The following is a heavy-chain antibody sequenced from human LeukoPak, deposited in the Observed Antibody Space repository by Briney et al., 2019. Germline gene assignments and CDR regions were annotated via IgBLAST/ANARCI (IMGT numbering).Heavy chain of an antibody. CDR2: INPNSGGT. D-gene: IGHD6-19*01. V-gene: IGHV1-2*02. J-gene: IGHJ4*02. CDR3: ARGQWDSSGWYRFDY. Sequence: ASVKVSCKASGYTFTGYYMHWVRQAPGQGLEWMGWINPNSGGTNYAQKFQGRVTMTRDTSISTAYMELSRLRSDDTAVHYCARGQWDSSGWYRFDYWGQGTLVTVSS. CDR1: GYTFTGYY.